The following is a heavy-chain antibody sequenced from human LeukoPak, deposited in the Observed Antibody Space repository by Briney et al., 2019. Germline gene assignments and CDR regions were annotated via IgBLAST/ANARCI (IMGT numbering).Heavy chain of an antibody. CDR1: GCTFSSYA. D-gene: IGHD3-16*01. V-gene: IGHV3-23*01. CDR2: ISGSGGST. Sequence: PGGSLRLSCAASGCTFSSYAMSWVRQAPGKGLEWVSAISGSGGSTYYADSVKGRFTISRDNSKNTLYLQMNSLRAEDTAVYYCAKDLYDYVWGSQPLDYWGQGTLVTVSS. J-gene: IGHJ4*02. CDR3: AKDLYDYVWGSQPLDY.